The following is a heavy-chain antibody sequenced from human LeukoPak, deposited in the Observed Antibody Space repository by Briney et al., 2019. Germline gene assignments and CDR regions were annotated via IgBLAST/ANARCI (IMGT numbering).Heavy chain of an antibody. CDR2: IYTSGST. CDR3: ARGLNPWLELPGYWFDP. J-gene: IGHJ5*02. D-gene: IGHD1-26*01. V-gene: IGHV4-4*07. CDR1: GGSISSYY. Sequence: PSETLSLTCTVSGGSISSYYWSWIRQPAGKGLEWIGRIYTSGSTNYNPSLKSRVTISVDTSKNQFSLKLSSVTAADTAVYYCARGLNPWLELPGYWFDPWGQGTLVTVSS.